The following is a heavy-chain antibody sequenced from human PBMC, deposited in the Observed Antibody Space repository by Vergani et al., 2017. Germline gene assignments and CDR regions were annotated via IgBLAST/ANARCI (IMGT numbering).Heavy chain of an antibody. CDR2: FDPSDSYT. D-gene: IGHD6-6*01. CDR1: GYSFTSYW. CDR3: ARFTHLSSSSDY. Sequence: EVQLVQSGAEVKKPGESLRISCKGSGYSFTSYWISWVRQMPGKGLEWMGRFDPSDSYTNYSPSFQGHVTISADKSISTAYLQWSSLPASDTAMYYCARFTHLSSSSDYWGQGTLVTVSS. V-gene: IGHV5-10-1*01. J-gene: IGHJ4*02.